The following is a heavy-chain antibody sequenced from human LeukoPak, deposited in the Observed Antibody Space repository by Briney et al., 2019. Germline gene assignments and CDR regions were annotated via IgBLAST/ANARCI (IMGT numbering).Heavy chain of an antibody. J-gene: IGHJ5*02. CDR1: GGSISSSSYY. V-gene: IGHV4-39*01. CDR2: IYYSGST. CDR3: AWSGYYTENWFDP. D-gene: IGHD3-3*01. Sequence: SETLSLTCTVSGGSISSSSYYWGWIRQPPGKGLEWIGSIYYSGSTYYNPSLKSRVTISVDTSKNQFSLKLSSVTAADTAVYYCAWSGYYTENWFDPWGQGTLVTVSS.